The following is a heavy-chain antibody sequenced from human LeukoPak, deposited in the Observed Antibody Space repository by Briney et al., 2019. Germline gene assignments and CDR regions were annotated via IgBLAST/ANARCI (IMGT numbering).Heavy chain of an antibody. D-gene: IGHD3-16*01. J-gene: IGHJ4*02. V-gene: IGHV4-4*07. CDR1: GISVNPYY. Sequence: SETLYLTCTVSGISVNPYYWSWIRQPVGEGLEWIGRIIYTSGSTNYNPSLNSRVTMSVDTSKNQFSLKLSSVTAADTAVYYCMRDGPSWGLLWGLGTLVTVSS. CDR2: IIYTSGST. CDR3: MRDGPSWGLL.